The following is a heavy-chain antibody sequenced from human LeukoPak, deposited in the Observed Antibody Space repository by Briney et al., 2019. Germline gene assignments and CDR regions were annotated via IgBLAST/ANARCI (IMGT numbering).Heavy chain of an antibody. CDR1: GFTFSSYE. CDR2: IISIGSTI. Sequence: GGSLRLSCEAFGFTFSSYEMTWVRQAPGKGLEWVSNIISIGSTIYYADSVKGRFTISRDNAKNSLYLQMNSLRAEDTAVYYCARVGYCSGGSCYSAGYYYYYMDVWGKGTTVTISS. D-gene: IGHD2-15*01. CDR3: ARVGYCSGGSCYSAGYYYYYMDV. V-gene: IGHV3-48*03. J-gene: IGHJ6*03.